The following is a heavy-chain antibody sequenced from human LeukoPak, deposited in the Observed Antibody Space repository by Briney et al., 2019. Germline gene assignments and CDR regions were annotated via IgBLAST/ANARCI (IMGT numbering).Heavy chain of an antibody. CDR3: VRGGKQLDY. CDR1: GFTLSDYL. J-gene: IGHJ4*02. CDR2: MNVDGTER. Sequence: GGSLRLSCATSGFTLSDYLMSWVRQAPGKGLEWVASMNVDGTERNYADSVKGRFTISRDNAQNSLYLQMNSLRVDDTADYYCVRGGKQLDYWGQGTLVTVSS. V-gene: IGHV3-7*01. D-gene: IGHD6-13*01.